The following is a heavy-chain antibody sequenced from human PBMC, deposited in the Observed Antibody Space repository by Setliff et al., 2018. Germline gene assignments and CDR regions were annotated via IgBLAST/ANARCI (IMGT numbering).Heavy chain of an antibody. V-gene: IGHV4-4*07. J-gene: IGHJ2*01. D-gene: IGHD3-22*01. CDR2: MFVSKTT. CDR1: GGSITESC. Sequence: PSETLSLTCTVSGGSITESCWSWIRQPAGKGLEWIGRMFVSKTTDYNPSLRSRVTMSMDTPKSQFSLNLTSVTAADTAIYFCARAVDSSGYFPFWYFDLWGRGTLVTVSS. CDR3: ARAVDSSGYFPFWYFDL.